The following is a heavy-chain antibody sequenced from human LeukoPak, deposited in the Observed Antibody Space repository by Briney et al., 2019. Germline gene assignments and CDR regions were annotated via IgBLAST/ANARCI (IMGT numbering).Heavy chain of an antibody. CDR2: IYYSGST. CDR1: GGSISSGDYY. J-gene: IGHJ4*02. CDR3: ARAIQLWRWFDY. V-gene: IGHV4-30-4*08. Sequence: PSETPSLTCTVSGGSISSGDYYWRWIRRPPGKGLEWIGYIYYSGSTYYNPSLKSRVTISVDTSRNQFSLKLSSVTAADTAVYYCARAIQLWRWFDYWGQGTLVTVSS. D-gene: IGHD5-18*01.